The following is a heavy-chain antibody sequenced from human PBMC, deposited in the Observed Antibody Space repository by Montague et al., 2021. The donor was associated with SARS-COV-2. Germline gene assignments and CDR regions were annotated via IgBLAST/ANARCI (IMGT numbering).Heavy chain of an antibody. CDR1: GGSFSGYY. Sequence: SETLSLTCAVYGGSFSGYYWSWIRQPPGKGLEWIGEINHSGSTNYNPSLKSRVTISVDTSTNQFSLKLSSVTAADTAVYYCARGPRLTMIVVVITDIWFDPWGQGTLVTVSS. CDR3: ARGPRLTMIVVVITDIWFDP. D-gene: IGHD3-22*01. CDR2: INHSGST. V-gene: IGHV4-34*01. J-gene: IGHJ5*02.